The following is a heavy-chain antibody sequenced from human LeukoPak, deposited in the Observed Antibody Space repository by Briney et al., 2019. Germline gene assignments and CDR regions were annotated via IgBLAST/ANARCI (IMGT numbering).Heavy chain of an antibody. CDR2: IYDSGNT. D-gene: IGHD1-20*01. V-gene: IGHV4-61*01. CDR1: GVPISTGNYY. J-gene: IGHJ4*02. CDR3: ARVVDNWNVAVFDY. Sequence: PSETLSLTCTVSGVPISTGNYYWSWIRQPAGKGLEWIGYIYDSGNTNYNPSLESRVTISIHTSKNQFSLKLSSVTAADTAVYYCARVVDNWNVAVFDYWGQGTLVTVSS.